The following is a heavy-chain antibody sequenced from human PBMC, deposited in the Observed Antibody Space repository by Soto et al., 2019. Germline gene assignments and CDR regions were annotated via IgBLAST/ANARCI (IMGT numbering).Heavy chain of an antibody. CDR2: IMSDGSGT. Sequence: EVQLVESGGGVVQPGGSLRLSCAASGFTFSSYWMHWVRQGPGEGLVWVSRIMSDGSGTTYADSVKGRFTISRDNAKNTLYLQMNSLRAEDTAVYHCARSRGSGGVEYNMDVWGQGTTVTVSS. J-gene: IGHJ6*02. V-gene: IGHV3-74*01. CDR1: GFTFSSYW. D-gene: IGHD3-16*01. CDR3: ARSRGSGGVEYNMDV.